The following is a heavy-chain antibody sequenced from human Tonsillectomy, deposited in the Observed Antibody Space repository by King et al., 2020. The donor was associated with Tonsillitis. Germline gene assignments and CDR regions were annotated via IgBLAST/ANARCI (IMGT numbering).Heavy chain of an antibody. CDR1: GLTLSSYS. CDR2: ISAGGGGT. Sequence: VQLVESGGGLVQPGGSLRLSCAASGLTLSSYSMHWVRQGLGKGLEFISAISAGGGGTSYADSVKGRFTISRDDSEKTLSLQMNSMRAEDTAIYYCAKDYFVPKTPRVESWGQGTLVTVSS. D-gene: IGHD3-9*01. CDR3: AKDYFVPKTPRVES. V-gene: IGHV3-23*04. J-gene: IGHJ4*02.